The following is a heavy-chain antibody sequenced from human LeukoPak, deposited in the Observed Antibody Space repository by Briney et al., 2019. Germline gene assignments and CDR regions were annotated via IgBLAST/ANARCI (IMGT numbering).Heavy chain of an antibody. V-gene: IGHV3-30*18. CDR2: ISYDGSNK. Sequence: GRSLRLSRAASGFTFSSYGMHWVRQAPGKGLEWVAVISYDGSNKYYADSVKGRFTISRDNSKNTLYLQMNSLRAEDTAVYYCANYGYYDSSGLDYWGQGTLVTVSS. CDR3: ANYGYYDSSGLDY. CDR1: GFTFSSYG. J-gene: IGHJ4*02. D-gene: IGHD3-22*01.